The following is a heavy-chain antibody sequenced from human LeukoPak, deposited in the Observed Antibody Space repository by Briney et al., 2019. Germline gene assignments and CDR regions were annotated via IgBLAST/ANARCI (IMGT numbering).Heavy chain of an antibody. CDR1: GFTFSSYS. D-gene: IGHD2-2*02. Sequence: GGSLRLSCAASGFTFSSYSMNWVRQAPGKGLEWVSSISSSSSYIYYADSVKGRFTISRDNAKNSLYLQMNSLRAEDTAVYYCARGRGCSSTSCYSYWGQGTLVTVSS. V-gene: IGHV3-21*01. CDR3: ARGRGCSSTSCYSY. J-gene: IGHJ4*02. CDR2: ISSSSSYI.